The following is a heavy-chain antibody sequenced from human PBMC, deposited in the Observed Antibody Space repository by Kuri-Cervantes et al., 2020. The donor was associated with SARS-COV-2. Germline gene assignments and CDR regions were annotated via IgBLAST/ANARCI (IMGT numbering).Heavy chain of an antibody. V-gene: IGHV3-30-3*01. J-gene: IGHJ4*02. Sequence: LSLTCAASGFTFSSYAMHWVRQAPGKGLEWVAVISYDGSNKYYADSVKGRFTISRGNSKNTLYLQMNSLRAEDTAVYYCARDPGYCSSTSCYVAYFDYWGQGTLVTVSS. D-gene: IGHD2-2*01. CDR1: GFTFSSYA. CDR3: ARDPGYCSSTSCYVAYFDY. CDR2: ISYDGSNK.